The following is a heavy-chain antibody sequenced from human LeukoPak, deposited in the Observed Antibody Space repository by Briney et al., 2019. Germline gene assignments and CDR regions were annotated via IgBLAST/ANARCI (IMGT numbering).Heavy chain of an antibody. CDR3: ARKLFRDSGAFDI. J-gene: IGHJ3*02. V-gene: IGHV4-61*02. CDR1: GYSISSGSYY. CDR2: IYTSGST. Sequence: TLSLTCTVSGYSISSGSYYWSWIRQPAGKGLEWIGRIYTSGSTNYNPSLKSRVTISVDTSKNQFSLKLSSVTAADTAVYYCARKLFRDSGAFDIWGQGTMVTVSS. D-gene: IGHD2-15*01.